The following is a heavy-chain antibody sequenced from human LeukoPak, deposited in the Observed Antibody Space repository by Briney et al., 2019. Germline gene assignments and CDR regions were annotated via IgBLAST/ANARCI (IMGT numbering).Heavy chain of an antibody. V-gene: IGHV3-9*01. Sequence: GGSQRLSCAASGFTFDDYAMHWVRQAPGKGLESVSGISWISGCIGHALSVKGGLPISRDNAKNSLYLQMNSLRAEETALYYCAKGHYGWGSYYHPWGQGTLVTVSS. J-gene: IGHJ5*02. D-gene: IGHD3-10*01. CDR3: AKGHYGWGSYYHP. CDR1: GFTFDDYA. CDR2: ISWISGCI.